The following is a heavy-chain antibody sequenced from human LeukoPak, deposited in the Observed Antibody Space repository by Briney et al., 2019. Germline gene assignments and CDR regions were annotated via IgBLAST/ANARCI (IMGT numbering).Heavy chain of an antibody. CDR1: GGTFSSYA. V-gene: IGHV1-18*01. Sequence: GSSVKVSCKASGGTFSSYAISWVRQAPGQGLEWLGWISVYNGHTNYAQKLQGRVTMTTDTSTSTAYMELRSLRSDDTAVYYCASAVTDAYHAYWGQGTLVTVSS. CDR3: ASAVTDAYHAY. J-gene: IGHJ4*02. D-gene: IGHD5-24*01. CDR2: ISVYNGHT.